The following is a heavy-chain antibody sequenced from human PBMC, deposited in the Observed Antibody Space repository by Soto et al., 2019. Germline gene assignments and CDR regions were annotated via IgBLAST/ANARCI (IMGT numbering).Heavy chain of an antibody. CDR3: ATRGYSYGYSDLPY. Sequence: ASVKVSCKVSGYTLTELSMHWVRQAPGKGLEWMGGFDPEDGETIYAQKFQGRVTMTEDTSTDTAYMELSSLRSEDTAVYYCATRGYSYGYSDLPYWGQGALVTVSS. J-gene: IGHJ4*02. CDR1: GYTLTELS. V-gene: IGHV1-24*01. CDR2: FDPEDGET. D-gene: IGHD5-18*01.